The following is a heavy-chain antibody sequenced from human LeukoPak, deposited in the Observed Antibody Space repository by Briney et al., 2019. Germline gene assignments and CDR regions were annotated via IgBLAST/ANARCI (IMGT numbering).Heavy chain of an antibody. V-gene: IGHV6-1*01. CDR2: TYYRSKWYN. CDR3: ARGTYCSSTSCYRHYGMDV. CDR1: GDSVSSNSAA. D-gene: IGHD2-2*01. J-gene: IGHJ6*02. Sequence: SQTLSPTCAISGDSVSSNSAAWNWIRHSPSRGLEWLGRTYYRSKWYNDYAVSVKSRITINPGTSKNQFSLQLNSVTPEDTAVYYCARGTYCSSTSCYRHYGMDVWGQGTTVTVSS.